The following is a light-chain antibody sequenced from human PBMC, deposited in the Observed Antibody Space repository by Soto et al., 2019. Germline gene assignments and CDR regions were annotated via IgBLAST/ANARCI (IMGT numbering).Light chain of an antibody. Sequence: QSALTQPPSASLTPGQRVTISCSGSSSNVGGNPVNWYQHVPTTAPKLLIYTNTQRPSGVPDRFSGSKSGTSASLAISGLQSEDEADYYCASRADSLNGPVFGTGTKVTVL. V-gene: IGLV1-44*01. CDR2: TNT. J-gene: IGLJ1*01. CDR1: SSNVGGNP. CDR3: ASRADSLNGPV.